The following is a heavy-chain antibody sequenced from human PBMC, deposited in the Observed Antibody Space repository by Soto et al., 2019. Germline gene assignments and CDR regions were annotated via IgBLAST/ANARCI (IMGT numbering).Heavy chain of an antibody. CDR3: TTDLGYSSSWYAFDI. J-gene: IGHJ3*02. D-gene: IGHD6-13*01. CDR1: GFTFSNAW. CDR2: IKSKTDGGTT. V-gene: IGHV3-15*01. Sequence: GGSLRLSCAASGFTFSNAWMSWVRQAPGKGLEWVGRIKSKTDGGTTDYAAPVKGRFTISRDDSKNTLYLQMNSLKTEDTAVYYCTTDLGYSSSWYAFDIWGQGTMVTVSS.